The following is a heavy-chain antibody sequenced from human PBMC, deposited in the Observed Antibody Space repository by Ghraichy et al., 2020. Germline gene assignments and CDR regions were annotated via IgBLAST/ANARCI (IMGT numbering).Heavy chain of an antibody. CDR3: AKLSDPQFDY. CDR1: GFNLTNFG. D-gene: IGHD2-21*02. Sequence: SLRLSCEASGFNLTNFGMHWVRQAPGKGLEWVAVISYDGTEKYYADSVKGRFAISRDNSKNTLYLEMNSLRPEDTAVYFCAKLSDPQFDYWGQGTLVIVSS. CDR2: ISYDGTEK. V-gene: IGHV3-30*18. J-gene: IGHJ4*02.